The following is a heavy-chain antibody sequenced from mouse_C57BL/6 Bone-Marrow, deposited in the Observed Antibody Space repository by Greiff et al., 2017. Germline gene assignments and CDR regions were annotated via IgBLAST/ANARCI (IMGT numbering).Heavy chain of an antibody. D-gene: IGHD2-2*01. V-gene: IGHV1-63*01. CDR2: IYPGGGYT. J-gene: IGHJ3*01. Sequence: QVQLQQSGAELVRPGTSVKMSCKASGYTFTNYWIGWAKQRPGHGLEWIGDIYPGGGYTNYNEKFKGKATLTADKSSSPAYMQFSSLTSEDSAIYYCALTMVTSWFAYWGQGTLVTVSA. CDR3: ALTMVTSWFAY. CDR1: GYTFTNYW.